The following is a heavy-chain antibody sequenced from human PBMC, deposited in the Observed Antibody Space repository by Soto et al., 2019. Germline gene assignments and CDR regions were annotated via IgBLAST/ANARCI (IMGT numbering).Heavy chain of an antibody. Sequence: DVQLVESGGGLIQPGESLRLSCAAFGLTISGKKYVAWVRQAPGKGLEWVSALYDVDGSFYADSVTGRFTTSSDSSKNPVYLQMNDLRPDDTAVYYCETWHEREHAFDVWGQGTTVTISS. V-gene: IGHV3-53*01. J-gene: IGHJ3*01. CDR3: ETWHEREHAFDV. CDR2: LYDVDGS. D-gene: IGHD1-1*01. CDR1: GLTISGKKY.